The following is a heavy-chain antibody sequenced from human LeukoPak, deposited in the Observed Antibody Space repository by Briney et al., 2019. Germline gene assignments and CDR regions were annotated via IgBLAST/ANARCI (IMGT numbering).Heavy chain of an antibody. CDR1: GGSISSSSYY. D-gene: IGHD6-19*01. J-gene: IGHJ3*02. V-gene: IGHV4-39*01. CDR3: ARHQVWRPSSGWHPGAFDI. Sequence: PSETLSLTCTVSGGSISSSSYYWGWIRQPPGKGLEWIGSIYYSGSTYYNPSLKSRVTISVDTSKNQFSLKLSSVTAADTAVYYCARHQVWRPSSGWHPGAFDIWGQGTMVTVSS. CDR2: IYYSGST.